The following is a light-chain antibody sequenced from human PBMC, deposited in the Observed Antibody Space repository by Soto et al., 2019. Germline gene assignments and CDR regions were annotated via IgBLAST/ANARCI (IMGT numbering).Light chain of an antibody. Sequence: DIQMTQSPSTLSASVGDRVTITCRASQRISSWLAWYQQRPGKVPRLLIYKASTLESGVPSRFSGSGSGTEFTRTISSRQPDDFATYYCQLYNSPPWTFGQGTKVEIK. CDR1: QRISSW. V-gene: IGKV1-5*03. CDR3: QLYNSPPWT. CDR2: KAS. J-gene: IGKJ1*01.